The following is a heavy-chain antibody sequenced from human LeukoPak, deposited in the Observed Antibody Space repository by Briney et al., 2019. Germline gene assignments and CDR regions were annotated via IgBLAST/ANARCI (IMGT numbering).Heavy chain of an antibody. Sequence: PSETLSLTCTVSGGSISSSSYYWGWIRQPPGKGLEWIVSIYYSGYTYYNPSVESRVTISVDTSKNQFSLKLSSATAADTAVYYCAKHYMGSYDNRGLAYWGQGSLVTVSS. CDR3: AKHYMGSYDNRGLAY. V-gene: IGHV4-39*01. D-gene: IGHD3-10*01. J-gene: IGHJ4*02. CDR1: GGSISSSSYY. CDR2: IYYSGYT.